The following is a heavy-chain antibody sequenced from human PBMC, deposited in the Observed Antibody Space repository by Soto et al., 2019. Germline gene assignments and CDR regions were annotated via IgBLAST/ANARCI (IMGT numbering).Heavy chain of an antibody. J-gene: IGHJ4*02. D-gene: IGHD2-2*01. V-gene: IGHV1-58*01. CDR2: IVVGSGNT. CDR3: AVDIVLVPAAAGYFDY. Sequence: ASVKVSCKASGFTFTSSAVQWVRQARGQRLEWIGSIVVGSGNTNYAQKFQERVTITRDMSTSTAYMELSSLRSEDTAVYYCAVDIVLVPAAAGYFDYWGQGTLVTVSS. CDR1: GFTFTSSA.